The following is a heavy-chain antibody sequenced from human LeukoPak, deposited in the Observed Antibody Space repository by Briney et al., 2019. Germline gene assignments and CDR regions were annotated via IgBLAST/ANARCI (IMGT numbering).Heavy chain of an antibody. Sequence: PSETLSLTCTVSGGSISSYYWSWIRQPPGKGLEWIGEINHSGSTNYNPSLKSRVTISVDTSKNQFSLKLSSVTAADTAVYYCARGRRVRKRNYGDYGGMWFDPWGQGTLVTVSS. CDR2: INHSGST. CDR1: GGSISSYY. V-gene: IGHV4-34*01. D-gene: IGHD4-17*01. CDR3: ARGRRVRKRNYGDYGGMWFDP. J-gene: IGHJ5*02.